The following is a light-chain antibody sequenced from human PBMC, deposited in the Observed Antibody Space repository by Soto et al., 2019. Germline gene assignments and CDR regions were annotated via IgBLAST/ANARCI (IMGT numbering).Light chain of an antibody. Sequence: EIVLTQSPGTLSLSPGERATLSCRASKSVSSSYLAWYQQKPGQAPRLLIYGASSRATGIPDRFSGSGSGTDFTLTISRLEPEDFAVYYCHQYGSSRMYTFGQGNKLEIK. CDR3: HQYGSSRMYT. V-gene: IGKV3-20*01. CDR2: GAS. CDR1: KSVSSSY. J-gene: IGKJ2*01.